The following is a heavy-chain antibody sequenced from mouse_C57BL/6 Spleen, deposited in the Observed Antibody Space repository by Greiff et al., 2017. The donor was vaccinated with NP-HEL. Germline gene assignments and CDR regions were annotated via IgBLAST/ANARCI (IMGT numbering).Heavy chain of an antibody. CDR2: IYPGDGDT. D-gene: IGHD1-1*01. CDR1: GYAFSSYW. J-gene: IGHJ4*01. V-gene: IGHV1-80*01. Sequence: QVQLKESGAELVKPGASVKISCKASGYAFSSYWMNWVKQRPGKGLEWIGQIYPGDGDTNYNGKFKGKATLTADKSSSTAYMQLSSLTSEDSAVYFCARFTTVVAAMDYWGQGTSVTVSS. CDR3: ARFTTVVAAMDY.